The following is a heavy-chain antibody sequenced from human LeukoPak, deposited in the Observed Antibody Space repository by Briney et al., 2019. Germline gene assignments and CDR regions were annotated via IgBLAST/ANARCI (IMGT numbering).Heavy chain of an antibody. CDR2: IYYSGSA. V-gene: IGHV4-39*01. D-gene: IGHD3-3*01. CDR3: ARQELRFLEWLRYFDY. J-gene: IGHJ4*02. CDR1: GGSISSSSYY. Sequence: SETLSLXCTVSGGSISSSSYYWGWIRQPPGKGLEWIGSIYYSGSAYYNPSLKSRVTIPVDTSKNQFSLKLSSATAADTAVYYCARQELRFLEWLRYFDYWGQGTLVTVSS.